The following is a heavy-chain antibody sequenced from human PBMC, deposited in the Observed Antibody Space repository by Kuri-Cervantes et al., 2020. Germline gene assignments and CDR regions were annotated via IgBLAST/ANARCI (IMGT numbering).Heavy chain of an antibody. CDR2: ISYDGSNK. D-gene: IGHD4-17*01. CDR1: GFTFSSYG. Sequence: GESLKISCAASGFTFSSYGMHWVRQAPGKGLEWVAVISYDGSNKYYADSVKGRFTISRDNSKNTLYLQMNSLRAEDTAVYYCARDLGYGDYVSLGYWGQGTLVTVSS. V-gene: IGHV3-30*03. CDR3: ARDLGYGDYVSLGY. J-gene: IGHJ4*02.